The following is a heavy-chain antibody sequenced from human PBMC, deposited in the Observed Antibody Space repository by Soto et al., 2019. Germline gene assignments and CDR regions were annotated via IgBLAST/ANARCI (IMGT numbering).Heavy chain of an antibody. D-gene: IGHD3-3*01. Sequence: QITLKESGPPLVKPTQTLTLTCAFSGFSLSTNGAGVGWVRQPPGKALEWLAVIYWDDDKRYSPPLKSRLTITKDTSKNQVVLIMSTMDPVDTATYYCVHSPDFWSGYFGGQYGMDVWGEGTTVTVSS. V-gene: IGHV2-5*02. J-gene: IGHJ6*04. CDR3: VHSPDFWSGYFGGQYGMDV. CDR2: IYWDDDK. CDR1: GFSLSTNGAG.